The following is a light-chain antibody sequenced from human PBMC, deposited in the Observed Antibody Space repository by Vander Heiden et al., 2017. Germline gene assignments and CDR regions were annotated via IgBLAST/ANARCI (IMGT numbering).Light chain of an antibody. CDR1: SSNIGSNT. CDR2: SNN. J-gene: IGLJ1*01. CDR3: AACDDSLNGYV. V-gene: IGLV1-44*01. Sequence: QSVLTQPPSASGTPGQRVTTSCSGSSSNIGSNTVNWYQQLPGTAPKLLIYSNNQRPSGVPDRFSGSKSGTSASLAISGLQSEDEADYYCAACDDSLNGYVFGTGTKVTVL.